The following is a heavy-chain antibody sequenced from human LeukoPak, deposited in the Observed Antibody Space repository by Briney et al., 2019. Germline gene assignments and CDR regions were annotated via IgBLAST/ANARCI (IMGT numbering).Heavy chain of an antibody. V-gene: IGHV3-30*03. CDR3: AGQGMVRGVKGTFDY. CDR2: ISYDGSNK. CDR1: GFTFSSYG. Sequence: GRSLRLSCAASGFTFSSYGMHWVRQAPGKGLEWVAVISYDGSNKYYADSVKGRFTISRDNSKNTLYLQMNSLRAEDTAVYYCAGQGMVRGVKGTFDYWGQGTLVTVSS. D-gene: IGHD3-10*01. J-gene: IGHJ4*02.